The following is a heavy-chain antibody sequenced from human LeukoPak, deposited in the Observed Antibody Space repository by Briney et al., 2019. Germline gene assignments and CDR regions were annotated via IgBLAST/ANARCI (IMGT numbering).Heavy chain of an antibody. D-gene: IGHD2-8*02. J-gene: IGHJ4*02. CDR1: GFTFDHYA. Sequence: PGGSLRLSCAASGFTFDHYAMHWVRQIPGKGLEWVSGISWNTGSIGYADSVKGRFTISRDNAKNSLYLQMNSLRAEDTAFCYCAKDSTGGNWGYFDYWGQGTLVTVSS. V-gene: IGHV3-9*01. CDR2: ISWNTGSI. CDR3: AKDSTGGNWGYFDY.